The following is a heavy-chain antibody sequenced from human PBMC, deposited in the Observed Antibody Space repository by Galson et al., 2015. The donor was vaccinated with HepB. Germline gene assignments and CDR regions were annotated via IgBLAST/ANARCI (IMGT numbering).Heavy chain of an antibody. V-gene: IGHV1-8*01. Sequence: SVKVSCKASGYTFTSYDINWVRQATGQGLEWMGWMNPNSGNTGYAQKLQGRVTMTRNTSISTAYMELSSLRSEDTAVYYCARGVWFGELREYYYYYGMDVWGQGTTATVSS. CDR1: GYTFTSYD. J-gene: IGHJ6*02. CDR2: MNPNSGNT. D-gene: IGHD3-10*01. CDR3: ARGVWFGELREYYYYYGMDV.